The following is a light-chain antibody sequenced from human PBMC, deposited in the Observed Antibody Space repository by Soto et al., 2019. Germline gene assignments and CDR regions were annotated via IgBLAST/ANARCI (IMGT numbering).Light chain of an antibody. CDR1: QGIRND. CDR2: AAS. Sequence: VGDRVTITCRASQGIRNDLGWYQQKPGKAPKRLIYAASSLQSGVPSRFSGSGSGTYFTLTISRLEPEDFALYYCQHYVGGPTVTFGQGTRLEIK. J-gene: IGKJ5*01. CDR3: QHYVGGPTVT. V-gene: IGKV1-17*01.